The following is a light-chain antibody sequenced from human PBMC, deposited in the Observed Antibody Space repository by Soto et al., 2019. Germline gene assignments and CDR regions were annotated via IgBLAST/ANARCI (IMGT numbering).Light chain of an antibody. V-gene: IGLV2-14*01. J-gene: IGLJ2*01. Sequence: QSALTQPASVSGSPGQSITISCTGTSSDVGGYKYVSWYQQHPGKAPKLMIYEVSNRPSGVSNRFSGFKSVNTASLTISGLQAEDEADYYCSSYTSSSTVVFGGGTKVTVL. CDR2: EVS. CDR1: SSDVGGYKY. CDR3: SSYTSSSTVV.